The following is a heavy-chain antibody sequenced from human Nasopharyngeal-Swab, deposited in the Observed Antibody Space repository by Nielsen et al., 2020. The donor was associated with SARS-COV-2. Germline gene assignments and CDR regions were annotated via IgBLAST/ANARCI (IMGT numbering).Heavy chain of an antibody. V-gene: IGHV3-21*01. Sequence: GGSLRLSCAASGFTFSSYSVNWVRQAPGKGLEWVSSISSSSSYIYYADSVKGRFTISRDNAKNSLYLQMNSLRAEDTAVYYCARHLPLRFLEWLFPDYFDYWGQGTLVTVSS. CDR1: GFTFSSYS. J-gene: IGHJ4*02. CDR2: ISSSSSYI. CDR3: ARHLPLRFLEWLFPDYFDY. D-gene: IGHD3-3*01.